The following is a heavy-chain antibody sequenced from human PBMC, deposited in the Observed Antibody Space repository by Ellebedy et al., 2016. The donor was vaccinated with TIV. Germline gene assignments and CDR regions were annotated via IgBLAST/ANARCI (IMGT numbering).Heavy chain of an antibody. Sequence: AASVKVPCKASGYTFTSDLIHWARQAPGQGLEWVGVVNPSNDGIGYAQKFQGRVTMTRDTSASTVYMELSSLRSEDTAVYYCAREGGVYYFDYWGQGTLVTVSS. D-gene: IGHD2-8*02. CDR3: AREGGVYYFDY. CDR2: VNPSNDGI. J-gene: IGHJ4*02. CDR1: GYTFTSDL. V-gene: IGHV1-46*01.